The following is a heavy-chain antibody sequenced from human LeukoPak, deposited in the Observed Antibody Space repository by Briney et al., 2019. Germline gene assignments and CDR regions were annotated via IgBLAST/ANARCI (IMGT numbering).Heavy chain of an antibody. CDR2: INANGGAT. CDR1: GFTFSSCA. J-gene: IGHJ4*02. CDR3: AKDSSSWSRVFDS. V-gene: IGHV3-64D*06. D-gene: IGHD6-13*01. Sequence: PGGSLRLSCSASGFTFSSCAMHWVRRPPGKGLEYVSAINANGGATFYADSVKGRFTISRDNSKNTLYLQMSSPRSEDTAVYYCAKDSSSWSRVFDSWGQGTLVTVSS.